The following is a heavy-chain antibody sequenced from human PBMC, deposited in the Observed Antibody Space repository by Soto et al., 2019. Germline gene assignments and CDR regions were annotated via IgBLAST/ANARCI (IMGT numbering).Heavy chain of an antibody. CDR2: IIPILGIA. J-gene: IGHJ4*02. CDR1: GGTFSSYT. D-gene: IGHD5-12*01. CDR3: VRDISGYDSRLDY. Sequence: SVKVACKASGGTFSSYTISWVRQAPGQGLEWMGRIIPILGIANYAQKFQGRVTITADKSTSTAYMELSSLRSEDTAVYYCVRDISGYDSRLDYWGQGNLVTVSS. V-gene: IGHV1-69*04.